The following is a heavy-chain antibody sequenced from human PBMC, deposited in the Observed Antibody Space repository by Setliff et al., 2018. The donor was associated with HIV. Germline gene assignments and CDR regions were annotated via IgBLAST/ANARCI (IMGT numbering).Heavy chain of an antibody. CDR3: AKDHGPPDSNFWIDPLSMDV. V-gene: IGHV1-2*02. D-gene: IGHD3-3*01. J-gene: IGHJ6*01. Sequence: ASXKVXXXASGYTXXGHXMQGVRKAPGXGLEWMGWINPNNGASNYAQRFQGRVTMTRDTXXXXADMELSRLRSDDTAVYYCAKDHGPPDSNFWIDPLSMDVXGXGTTVTVSS. CDR1: GYTXXGHX. CDR2: INPNNGAS.